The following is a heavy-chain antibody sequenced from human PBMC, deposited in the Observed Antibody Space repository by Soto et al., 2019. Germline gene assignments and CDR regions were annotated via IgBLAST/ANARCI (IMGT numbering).Heavy chain of an antibody. CDR3: ARDGRRGYGDSGYWYFDL. V-gene: IGHV4-30-2*01. CDR2: IYHSGST. J-gene: IGHJ2*01. D-gene: IGHD4-17*01. CDR1: GGSISSGGYS. Sequence: QLQLQESGSGLVKPSQTLSLTCAVSGGSISSGGYSWSWIRQPPGKGLEWIGYIYHSGSTYYNPSLKRRVTISVDRSQNQFSLKLSSVTAADTAVYYCARDGRRGYGDSGYWYFDLWGRGTLVTVSS.